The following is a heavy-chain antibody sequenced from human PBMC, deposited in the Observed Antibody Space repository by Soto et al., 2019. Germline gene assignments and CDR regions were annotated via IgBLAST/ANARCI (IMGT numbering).Heavy chain of an antibody. CDR1: GLPHNSFA. Sequence: PRGSLRLDCTASGLPHNSFAMMWVRQAPGKGLECVAGIYGNGGGIQYADSVKGRSTISRDNSRSTVYLQMTDLRADDTAVYYCAKDAVYNDGLWLMDHWGQGTQVTVSS. CDR3: AKDAVYNDGLWLMDH. D-gene: IGHD2-21*01. CDR2: IYGNGGGI. J-gene: IGHJ4*02. V-gene: IGHV3-23*05.